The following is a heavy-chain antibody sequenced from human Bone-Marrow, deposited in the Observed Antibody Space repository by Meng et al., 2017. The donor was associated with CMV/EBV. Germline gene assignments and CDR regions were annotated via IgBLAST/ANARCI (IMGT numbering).Heavy chain of an antibody. D-gene: IGHD3-16*02. CDR2: INHSGST. Sequence: GSFSGYYWSWIRQPPGKGLEWIGEINHSGSTNYNPPLKSRVTISVDTSKNQFSLKLSSVTAADTAVYYCARGRIMITFGGVIVPFDYWGQGTLVTVSS. J-gene: IGHJ4*02. V-gene: IGHV4-34*01. CDR1: GSFSGYY. CDR3: ARGRIMITFGGVIVPFDY.